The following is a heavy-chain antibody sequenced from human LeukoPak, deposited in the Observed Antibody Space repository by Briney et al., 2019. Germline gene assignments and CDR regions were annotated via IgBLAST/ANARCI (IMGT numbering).Heavy chain of an antibody. Sequence: TGGSLRLSCAASGFTVSSNYMSWVRQAPGKGLEWVSVIYSGGSTYYADSVKGRFAISRDNSKNMLYLQMNSLRAEDTAVYYCAKDEMAVAIFDYWGQGTQVTVSS. J-gene: IGHJ4*02. V-gene: IGHV3-53*01. CDR2: IYSGGST. CDR3: AKDEMAVAIFDY. CDR1: GFTVSSNY. D-gene: IGHD5-24*01.